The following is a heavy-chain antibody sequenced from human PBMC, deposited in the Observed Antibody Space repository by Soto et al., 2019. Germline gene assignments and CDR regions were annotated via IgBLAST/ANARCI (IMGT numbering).Heavy chain of an antibody. V-gene: IGHV1-69*01. Sequence: SVKVSCEPSGGTFCSYAISWVRQAPVQGLEWMGGIIPFFGSPNYAQKFQGRVTITADESTSTAYMELTSLRSEDTAVYYCARYCSSTTCRKYHYYGMDVWGQGTTVTVS. CDR2: IIPFFGSP. J-gene: IGHJ6*02. CDR1: GGTFCSYA. D-gene: IGHD2-2*01. CDR3: ARYCSSTTCRKYHYYGMDV.